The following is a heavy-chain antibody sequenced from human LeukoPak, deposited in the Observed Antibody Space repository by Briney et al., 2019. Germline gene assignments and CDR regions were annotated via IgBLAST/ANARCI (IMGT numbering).Heavy chain of an antibody. D-gene: IGHD3-10*01. J-gene: IGHJ5*02. Sequence: KPSETLSLTCAVSGGSISSGGYSWSWIRQPPGKGLGWIGYIYHSGSTYYNPSLKSRVTISVDRSKNQFSLKLSSVTAADTAVYYCARGEELLWFGELLSGWFDPWGQGTLVTVSS. CDR2: IYHSGST. V-gene: IGHV4-30-2*01. CDR3: ARGEELLWFGELLSGWFDP. CDR1: GGSISSGGYS.